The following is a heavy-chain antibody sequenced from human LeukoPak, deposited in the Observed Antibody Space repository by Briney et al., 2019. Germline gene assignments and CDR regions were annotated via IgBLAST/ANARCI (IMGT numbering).Heavy chain of an antibody. CDR3: VRLLDHDYSDYYFDY. J-gene: IGHJ4*02. CDR1: GYRFTSYE. D-gene: IGHD4-11*01. CDR2: ISADNGDT. Sequence: ASVKVSCKASGYRFTSYEISWVRQAPGQGLEWMGWISADNGDTNYAQKFQGRVTMTTDTSTSTAYMELRSLRSDDTAVYYCVRLLDHDYSDYYFDYWGQGTLVTVAS. V-gene: IGHV1-18*01.